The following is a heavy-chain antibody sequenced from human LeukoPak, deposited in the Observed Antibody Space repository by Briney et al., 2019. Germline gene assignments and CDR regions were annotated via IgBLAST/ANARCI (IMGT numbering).Heavy chain of an antibody. J-gene: IGHJ4*02. CDR3: ASAIRLRGY. D-gene: IGHD3-3*01. V-gene: IGHV3-21*01. CDR1: GFTFSSYS. CDR2: ISSSSSYI. Sequence: GGSLRLSCAASGFTFSSYSMNWARQAPGKGLEWVSSISSSSSYIYYADSVKGRFTISRDNAKNSLYLQMNSLRAEDTAVYYCASAIRLRGYWGQGTLVTVSS.